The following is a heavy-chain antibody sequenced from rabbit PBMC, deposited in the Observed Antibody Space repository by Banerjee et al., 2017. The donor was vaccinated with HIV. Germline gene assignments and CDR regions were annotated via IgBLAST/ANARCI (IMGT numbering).Heavy chain of an antibody. CDR3: ARNYVNAFDP. CDR2: IDTNDGDT. CDR1: GFSFNDDYV. Sequence: QQQLVESGGGLVKPGASLTLTCKASGFSFNDDYVMCWVRQAPGKGLEWIACIDTNDGDTDYANWPKGRFTISKTSSTTVTLQMTSLTAADTATYFCARNYVNAFDPWGQGTLVTDS. V-gene: IGHV1S45*01. J-gene: IGHJ2*01. D-gene: IGHD1-1*01.